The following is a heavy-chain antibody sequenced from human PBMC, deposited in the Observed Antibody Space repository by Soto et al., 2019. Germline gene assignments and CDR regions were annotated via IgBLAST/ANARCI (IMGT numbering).Heavy chain of an antibody. CDR3: ARVGSGYVLRYYYYMDV. V-gene: IGHV1-18*01. Sequence: QVXLXQSGXEVXXPXASXKXXXKXXGYTFTSYGISWVRQAPGQGLEWMGWISAYNGNTNYAQKLQGRVTMTTDTSTSTAYMELRSLRSDDTAVYYCARVGSGYVLRYYYYMDVWGKGTTVTVSS. J-gene: IGHJ6*03. CDR1: GYTFTSYG. D-gene: IGHD5-12*01. CDR2: ISAYNGNT.